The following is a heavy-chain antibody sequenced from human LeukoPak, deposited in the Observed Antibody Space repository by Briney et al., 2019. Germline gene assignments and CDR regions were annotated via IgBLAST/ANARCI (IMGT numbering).Heavy chain of an antibody. CDR2: IYYSGST. D-gene: IGHD3-22*01. CDR1: GGSNNTSNYY. Sequence: SETLSLTCIVSGGSNNTSNYYWGWIRQPPGKGLEWIGTIYYSGSTYYNPSLKSRVTISADTSKNQFSLKLSSVTAADTAVYYCASLLGSYYSSLWPPRQVSPFDIWGQGTMVTVSS. J-gene: IGHJ3*02. CDR3: ASLLGSYYSSLWPPRQVSPFDI. V-gene: IGHV4-39*07.